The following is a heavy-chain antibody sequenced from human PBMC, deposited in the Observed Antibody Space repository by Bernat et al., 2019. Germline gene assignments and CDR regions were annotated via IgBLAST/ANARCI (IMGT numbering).Heavy chain of an antibody. CDR3: AREYGDYSSRYFDY. CDR1: AYSISSGYY. J-gene: IGHJ4*02. CDR2: IYHSGST. V-gene: IGHV4-38-2*02. Sequence: QVQLQESGPGLVKPSETLSLTCGVSAYSISSGYYWGWIRQPPGKGLEWIGSIYHSGSTYYNPSLKSRVTISVDTSKNQLSLKLSSVTAADTAVYYCAREYGDYSSRYFDYWGQGTLVTVSS. D-gene: IGHD4-17*01.